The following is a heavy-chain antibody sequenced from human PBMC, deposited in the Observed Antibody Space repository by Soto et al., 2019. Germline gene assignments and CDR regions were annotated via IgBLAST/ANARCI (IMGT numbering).Heavy chain of an antibody. CDR2: IIPILTTP. Sequence: SVKTFCKASGGTITIYGLSCGRQAPEQGTEWIGGIIPILTTPNYAQKFQGRVTIVADDSTTMVYMELSSLKFEDTAVYYCATSVGIAPTGESGRGVWGKGTSGTVSS. D-gene: IGHD2-8*02. CDR3: ATSVGIAPTGESGRGV. J-gene: IGHJ6*04. V-gene: IGHV1-69*13. CDR1: GGTITIYG.